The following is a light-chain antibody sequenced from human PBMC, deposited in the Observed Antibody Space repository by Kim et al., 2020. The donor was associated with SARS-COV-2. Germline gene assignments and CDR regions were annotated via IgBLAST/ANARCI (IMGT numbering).Light chain of an antibody. CDR3: QLCVTSALT. CDR2: ASS. Sequence: EIVLTQSPGPLSLSPGETATLSCRASESVSSRYLAWYQQKPGQAPRLLIFASSNRAPATPDRFSGSGSGTDFTLTISRLEPEDFAAYYCQLCVTSALTFGGGTKVDIK. J-gene: IGKJ4*01. CDR1: ESVSSRY. V-gene: IGKV3-20*01.